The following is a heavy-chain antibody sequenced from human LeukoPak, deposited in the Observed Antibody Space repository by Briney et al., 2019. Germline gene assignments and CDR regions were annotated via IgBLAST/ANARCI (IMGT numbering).Heavy chain of an antibody. J-gene: IGHJ5*02. V-gene: IGHV3-30*01. CDR2: ISYDGSNK. Sequence: GGSLILCCAASGFTFSSYAMHWLRQARGRGVEWGTVISYDGSNKYYADSVKGRFTNTRDNSKNTLYLQMNSLRAEDTAVYYCGRERRGYQLPMPVWFDPWGEGTLVTVSS. D-gene: IGHD2-2*01. CDR3: GRERRGYQLPMPVWFDP. CDR1: GFTFSSYA.